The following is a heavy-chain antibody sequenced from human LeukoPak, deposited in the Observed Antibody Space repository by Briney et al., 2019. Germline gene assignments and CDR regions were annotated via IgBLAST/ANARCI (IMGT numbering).Heavy chain of an antibody. Sequence: ASVKLSCKGSGGSFSSYGISWVRQAPGQGLEWMGGIIPIFGTANYAQKFQGRVTITTDHSTSTAYMELSSLRPEDTARYYWARENQIEATDAFDIWGQGTMVTVSS. V-gene: IGHV1-69*05. CDR1: GGSFSSYG. CDR3: ARENQIEATDAFDI. CDR2: IIPIFGTA. J-gene: IGHJ3*02.